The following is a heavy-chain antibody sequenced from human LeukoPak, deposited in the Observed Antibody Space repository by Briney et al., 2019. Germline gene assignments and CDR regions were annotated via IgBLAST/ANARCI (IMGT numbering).Heavy chain of an antibody. J-gene: IGHJ4*02. D-gene: IGHD5-24*01. CDR3: ARERDEGFDY. V-gene: IGHV3-21*01. CDR1: RFTFSSHS. CDR2: FGTRSSSI. Sequence: GGSLRLSCAASRFTFSSHSMNWVRQAPGKGLEWVSSFGTRSSSIYYADSVKGRFTISRDNARNSLYLQMNSLKAEDTAVYYCARERDEGFDYWGQGTLVTVSS.